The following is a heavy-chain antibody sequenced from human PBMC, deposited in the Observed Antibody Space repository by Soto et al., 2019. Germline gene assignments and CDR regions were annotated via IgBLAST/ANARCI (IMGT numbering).Heavy chain of an antibody. J-gene: IGHJ4*02. CDR1: GGSISTFY. D-gene: IGHD2-21*02. Sequence: SETLSLTCTVSGGSISTFYWSWVRQPPGKGLEWIGYIYYTGTTNYNPSLRSRVTISIDTSKDQFSLKLNSVTAADTALYFCARQRTSVVTQAYFDVWGPGSLVTVSS. CDR3: ARQRTSVVTQAYFDV. V-gene: IGHV4-59*01. CDR2: IYYTGTT.